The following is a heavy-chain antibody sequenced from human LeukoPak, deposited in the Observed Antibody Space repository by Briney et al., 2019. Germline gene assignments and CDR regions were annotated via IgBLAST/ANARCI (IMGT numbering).Heavy chain of an antibody. CDR2: ISGSGGST. CDR1: GFTFSSYG. D-gene: IGHD3-10*01. Sequence: GGSLRLSCAASGFTFSSYGMSWVRQAPGKGLEWVSAISGSGGSTYYADSVKGRFTISRDNSKNTLYLQMNSLRAEDTAVYYCAKEHMVRGVSYYMDVWGKGTTVTISS. V-gene: IGHV3-23*01. CDR3: AKEHMVRGVSYYMDV. J-gene: IGHJ6*03.